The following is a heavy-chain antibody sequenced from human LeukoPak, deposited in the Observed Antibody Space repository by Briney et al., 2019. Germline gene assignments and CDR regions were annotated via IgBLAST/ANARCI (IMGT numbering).Heavy chain of an antibody. D-gene: IGHD5-12*01. CDR2: INHSGHT. J-gene: IGHJ4*02. CDR3: VRGPYSSDAGY. V-gene: IGHV4-34*01. Sequence: KPPETPALTCAVYGGSFTTYYWSWIGQPPGKGLEWIGEINHSGHTNYIPSLTSRVSMSVDSSKNQISLKLHSVTAADTAVYFCVRGPYSSDAGYWGQGSLASVSS. CDR1: GGSFTTYY.